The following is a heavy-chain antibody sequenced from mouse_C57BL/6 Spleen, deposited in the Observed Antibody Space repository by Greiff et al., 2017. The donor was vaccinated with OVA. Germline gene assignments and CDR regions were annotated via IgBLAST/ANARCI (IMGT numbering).Heavy chain of an antibody. D-gene: IGHD2-4*01. CDR1: GYSITSGYY. Sequence: VQLKESGPGLVKPSQSLSLTCSVTGYSITSGYYWNWIRQFPGNKLEWMGYISYDGSNNYNPTLKNRISITRDTSKNQFFLKLNSVTTEDTATYYCAREGDYDYENYAMDYWGQGTSVTVSS. CDR3: AREGDYDYENYAMDY. J-gene: IGHJ4*01. CDR2: ISYDGSN. V-gene: IGHV3-6*01.